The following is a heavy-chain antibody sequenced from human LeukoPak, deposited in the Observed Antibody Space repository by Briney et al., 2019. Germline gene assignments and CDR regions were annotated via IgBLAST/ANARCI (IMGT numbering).Heavy chain of an antibody. CDR1: GFTISDYW. Sequence: PGGSLRFSCAASGFTISDYWMHWVRQAPGKGLVWVSRSNSDGSSISYADSVKGRFTISRDIAKNTLYLQMNSLRDEDTGVYYCARDWSFDYWGQGTLVTVSS. V-gene: IGHV3-74*01. D-gene: IGHD2-8*02. J-gene: IGHJ4*02. CDR2: SNSDGSSI. CDR3: ARDWSFDY.